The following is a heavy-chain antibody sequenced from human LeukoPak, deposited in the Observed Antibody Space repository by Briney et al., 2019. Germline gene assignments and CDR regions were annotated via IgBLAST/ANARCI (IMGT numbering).Heavy chain of an antibody. CDR1: GGSISSSNW. J-gene: IGHJ2*01. D-gene: IGHD3-10*01. V-gene: IGHV4-4*02. Sequence: SGTLSLTCAVSGGSISSSNWWSWVRQPPGKGLEWIGEIYHSGSTNYNPSLKSRVTISVDKSKNQFSLKLSSVTAADTAVYYCATRWTMVRERDRYFDLWGRGTLVTVSS. CDR2: IYHSGST. CDR3: ATRWTMVRERDRYFDL.